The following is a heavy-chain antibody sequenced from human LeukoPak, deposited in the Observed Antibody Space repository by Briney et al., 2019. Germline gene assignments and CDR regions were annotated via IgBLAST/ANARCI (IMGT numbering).Heavy chain of an antibody. Sequence: GGSLRLSCAASGFTFSSYWMSWVRQAPGKGLEWVANIKQDGSEKYYVDSVKGRFTISRDNAKNSLYLQMNSLRAEDTAVYYCARDRRLSPRFLEWFPIRWDIDYWGQGTLVTVSS. CDR1: GFTFSSYW. CDR3: ARDRRLSPRFLEWFPIRWDIDY. V-gene: IGHV3-7*01. CDR2: IKQDGSEK. D-gene: IGHD3-3*01. J-gene: IGHJ4*02.